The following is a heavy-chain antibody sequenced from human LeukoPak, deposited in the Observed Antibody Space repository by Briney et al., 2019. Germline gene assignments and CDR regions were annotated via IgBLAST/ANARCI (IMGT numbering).Heavy chain of an antibody. J-gene: IGHJ4*02. D-gene: IGHD1-26*01. V-gene: IGHV3-74*01. CDR1: GFAFSSYW. Sequence: GGSLRLSCVASGFAFSSYWMHWVRQAPGKGLVWVSRINTDGSSTTYADSVKGRFTISRDNAKNTLFLQMNSLRVEDTAVYYCGRARVGATVVSPAVGFWGQGTLVTVSS. CDR2: INTDGSST. CDR3: GRARVGATVVSPAVGF.